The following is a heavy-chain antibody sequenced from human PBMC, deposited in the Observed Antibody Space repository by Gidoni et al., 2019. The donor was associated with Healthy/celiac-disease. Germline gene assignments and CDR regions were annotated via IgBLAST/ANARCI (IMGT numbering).Heavy chain of an antibody. J-gene: IGHJ4*02. V-gene: IGHV3-43D*03. CDR2: ISWDGGST. CDR1: GFTLAAHA. CDR3: AKDMRPFHGGDAPFDY. D-gene: IGHD2-21*01. Sequence: EVQLVESGGVVVQPGGSLRLSWAASGFTLAAHAMHGVRQAPGKGLEWVSLISWDGGSTYYADSVKGRFTISRDNSKNSLYLQMNSLRAEDTALYYCAKDMRPFHGGDAPFDYWGQGTLVTVSS.